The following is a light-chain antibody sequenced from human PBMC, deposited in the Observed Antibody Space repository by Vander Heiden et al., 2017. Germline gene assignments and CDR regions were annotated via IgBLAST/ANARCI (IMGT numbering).Light chain of an antibody. CDR3: QQYYSTPLT. Sequence: DIVMTQSPDSLAVSLGERATINCKSSQSVLYSSNNKSYLAWYQQKPGQPPKLLIYWASTRESGVPDRFSGSGSGTDFTLTISSLQAEDVAVYYCQQYYSTPLTFGHGTKVDIK. CDR1: QSVLYSSNNKSY. J-gene: IGKJ3*01. V-gene: IGKV4-1*01. CDR2: WAS.